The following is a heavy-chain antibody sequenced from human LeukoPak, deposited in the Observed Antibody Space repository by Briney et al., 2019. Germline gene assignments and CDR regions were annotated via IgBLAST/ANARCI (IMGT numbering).Heavy chain of an antibody. CDR2: INPNSGGT. J-gene: IGHJ6*02. V-gene: IGHV1-2*02. CDR3: ARARFLEWLLPSYYGMDV. Sequence: ASVKVSCKASGYTFTGYYMHWVRQAPGQGLEWMGWINPNSGGTNYAQKFQGRVTMTRDMSISTAYMELSRLRSDDTAVYYCARARFLEWLLPSYYGMDVWGQGTTVTVSS. D-gene: IGHD3-3*01. CDR1: GYTFTGYY.